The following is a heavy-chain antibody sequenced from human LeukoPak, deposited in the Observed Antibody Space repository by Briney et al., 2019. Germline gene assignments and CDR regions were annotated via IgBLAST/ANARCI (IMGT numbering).Heavy chain of an antibody. CDR2: ISSSGSTI. D-gene: IGHD3-10*01. CDR3: ATAPVLLWFGELMGGY. J-gene: IGHJ4*02. CDR1: GFTFSSYE. Sequence: GGSLRLSCAASGFTFSSYEMNWVRQAPGKGLEWVSYISSSGSTIYYADSVKGRFTISRDNAKNSLYLQMNSLRAEDTAVYYCATAPVLLWFGELMGGYWGQGTLVTVSS. V-gene: IGHV3-48*03.